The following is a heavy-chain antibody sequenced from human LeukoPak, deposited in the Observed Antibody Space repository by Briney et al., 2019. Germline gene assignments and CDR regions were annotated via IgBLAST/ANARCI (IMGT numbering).Heavy chain of an antibody. Sequence: NPSETLSLTCAVYGGSFSGYYWGWIRQPPGKGLEWIGSFFYGGTTYYNPSLKSRITMSADTSNNQFSLKLLSVTAADTAVYYCASGTSTYYELYYWGQGTLVTVSS. CDR2: FFYGGTT. CDR1: GGSFSGYY. D-gene: IGHD2-2*01. J-gene: IGHJ4*02. CDR3: ASGTSTYYELYY. V-gene: IGHV4-34*12.